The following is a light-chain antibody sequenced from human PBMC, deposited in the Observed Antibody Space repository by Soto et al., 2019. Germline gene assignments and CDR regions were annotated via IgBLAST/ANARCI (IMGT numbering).Light chain of an antibody. Sequence: QSALTQPPSASGSPGQSVTISCTGTRSDVGGYNYVSWYQQHPGKAPKLMIYEVSKRPSGVPDRFSGSKSGNTASLPVSGLQAEDEADYYCSSYAGSNMVVFGGGTKLTVL. CDR3: SSYAGSNMVV. J-gene: IGLJ2*01. V-gene: IGLV2-8*01. CDR1: RSDVGGYNY. CDR2: EVS.